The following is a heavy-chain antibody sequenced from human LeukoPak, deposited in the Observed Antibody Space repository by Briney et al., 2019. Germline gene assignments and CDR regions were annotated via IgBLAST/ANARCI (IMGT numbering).Heavy chain of an antibody. CDR2: INHSGST. CDR3: ARAVLWFGELLSGYYYMDV. V-gene: IGHV4-34*01. J-gene: IGHJ6*03. CDR1: GGSFSGYY. D-gene: IGHD3-10*01. Sequence: SETLSLTRAVYGGSFSGYYWSWIRQPPGKGLKWIGEINHSGSTNYNPSVKSRVTISVDTSKNQFSLKLSSVTAADTAVYYCARAVLWFGELLSGYYYMDVWGKGTTVTVSS.